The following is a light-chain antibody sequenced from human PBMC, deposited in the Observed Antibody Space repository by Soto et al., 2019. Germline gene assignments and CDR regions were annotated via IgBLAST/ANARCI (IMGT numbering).Light chain of an antibody. Sequence: QSVLTQPPSASGTPGQRVTISCSGSSSNIGSNYVSWYQQLPGTAPKLLIYRNNQRPSGVPDRFSGSKSGTSASLAISGLRSEDEAEYSCAAWDDRLNGLAVFGGGTQLTVL. CDR1: SSNIGSNY. CDR3: AAWDDRLNGLAV. J-gene: IGLJ7*01. V-gene: IGLV1-47*01. CDR2: RNN.